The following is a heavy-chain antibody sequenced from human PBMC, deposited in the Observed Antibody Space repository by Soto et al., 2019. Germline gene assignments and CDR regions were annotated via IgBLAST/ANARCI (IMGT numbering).Heavy chain of an antibody. CDR1: GFTFSSYE. J-gene: IGHJ4*02. CDR2: ISSSGSTI. CDR3: ARVADGSGSYFAVIAY. V-gene: IGHV3-48*03. Sequence: EVQLVESGGGLVQPGGSLRLSCAASGFTFSSYEMNWVRQAPGKGLEWVSYISSSGSTIYYADSVKGRFTISRDNAKNSLYLQMNSLRAEDTAVYYGARVADGSGSYFAVIAYWGQGTLVTVSS. D-gene: IGHD3-10*01.